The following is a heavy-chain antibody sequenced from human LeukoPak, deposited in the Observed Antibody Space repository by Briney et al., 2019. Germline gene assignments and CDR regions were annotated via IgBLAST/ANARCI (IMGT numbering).Heavy chain of an antibody. CDR1: GYTFTSYV. D-gene: IGHD3-3*01. CDR2: ISAYNGNT. CDR3: ARDLRFLEWLINHYYYYGMDV. V-gene: IGHV1-18*01. Sequence: GASVKVSCKASGYTFTSYVISWVRQAPGQGLEWMGWISAYNGNTNYAQKLQGRVTMTTDTSTSTAYMELRSLRSDDTAVYYCARDLRFLEWLINHYYYYGMDVWGQGTTVTVSS. J-gene: IGHJ6*02.